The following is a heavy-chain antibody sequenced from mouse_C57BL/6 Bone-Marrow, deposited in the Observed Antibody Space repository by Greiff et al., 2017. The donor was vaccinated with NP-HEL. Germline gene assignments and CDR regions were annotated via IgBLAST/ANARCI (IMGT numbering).Heavy chain of an antibody. D-gene: IGHD2-3*01. J-gene: IGHJ1*03. CDR3: ARDGRRYFDV. Sequence: QVQLQQPGAELVKPGASVKMSCKASGYTFTSYWITWVKQRPGQGLEWIGDIYPGSGSTNYNETFKSKATLTVDTSTSTAYMQLSSLTSEDSAVYYCARDGRRYFDVWGTGTTVTVSS. CDR2: IYPGSGST. V-gene: IGHV1-55*01. CDR1: GYTFTSYW.